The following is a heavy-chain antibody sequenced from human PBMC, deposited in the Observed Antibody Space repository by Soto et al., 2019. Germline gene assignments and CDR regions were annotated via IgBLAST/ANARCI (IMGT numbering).Heavy chain of an antibody. CDR3: ASISLTEAGFDY. J-gene: IGHJ4*02. Sequence: ASVKVSCKASGGTFSSYAISWVRQAPGQGLEWMGGIIPIFGTANYAQKFQGRVTITADESTSTAYMELSSLRSEDTAVYYCASISLTEAGFDYWGQGTLVTVSS. CDR1: GGTFSSYA. V-gene: IGHV1-69*13. D-gene: IGHD1-20*01. CDR2: IIPIFGTA.